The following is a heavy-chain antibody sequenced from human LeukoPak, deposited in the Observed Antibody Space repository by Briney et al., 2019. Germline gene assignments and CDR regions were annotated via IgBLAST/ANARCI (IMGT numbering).Heavy chain of an antibody. Sequence: GGSLRLSCAASGFTVSSNYMSWVRQAPGKGLEWVSVIFSGGSTYYADSVKGRFTISRDNSKNTLYLQMNSLRAEDTAVYYCARHVHPRGYYMDVWGKGTTVTVSS. J-gene: IGHJ6*03. CDR2: IFSGGST. CDR3: ARHVHPRGYYMDV. D-gene: IGHD3-10*01. CDR1: GFTVSSNY. V-gene: IGHV3-66*04.